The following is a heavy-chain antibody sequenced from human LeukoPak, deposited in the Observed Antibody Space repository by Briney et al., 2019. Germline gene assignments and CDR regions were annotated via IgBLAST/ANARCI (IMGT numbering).Heavy chain of an antibody. CDR2: IYYSGST. D-gene: IGHD3-9*01. CDR3: ARWRDILTGSDIGFDP. V-gene: IGHV4-59*01. CDR1: GGSISSYY. J-gene: IGHJ5*02. Sequence: PSETLSLTCTVSGGSISSYYWSWIRQPPGKGLEWIGYIYYSGSTNYNPSLKSRVTISVDTSKNQFSLKLSSVTAADTAVYYCARWRDILTGSDIGFDPWGQGTLVTVSS.